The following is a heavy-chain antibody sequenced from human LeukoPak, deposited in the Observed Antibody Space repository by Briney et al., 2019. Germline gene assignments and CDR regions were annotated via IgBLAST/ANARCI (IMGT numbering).Heavy chain of an antibody. V-gene: IGHV4-4*02. CDR3: ARGRDYDILTGPQTEPYYFDY. Sequence: SETLSLTCAVSGGSISSSNWWSWVRQPPGKGLEWIGEIYHSGSTNYNPSLKSRVTISVDKSKNQFSLKLSSVTAADTAVYYCARGRDYDILTGPQTEPYYFDYWGQGTLVTVSS. D-gene: IGHD3-9*01. CDR1: GGSISSSNW. J-gene: IGHJ4*02. CDR2: IYHSGST.